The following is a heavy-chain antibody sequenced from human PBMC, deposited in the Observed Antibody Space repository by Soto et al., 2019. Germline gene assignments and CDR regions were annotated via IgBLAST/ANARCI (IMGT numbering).Heavy chain of an antibody. CDR3: ARSTMLRGGPLDY. CDR2: ISWDDDK. J-gene: IGHJ4*02. Sequence: ECGPTRVNPTRALTLTCSFSGFSLKRTGMCVTWIRQPPGKALEWLALISWDDDKYYSTSLKTRLTISKDTSKNQVVLTVTNVDPVDTATYYCARSTMLRGGPLDYWGQGTPVTVSS. CDR1: GFSLKRTGMC. D-gene: IGHD3-10*01. V-gene: IGHV2-70*12.